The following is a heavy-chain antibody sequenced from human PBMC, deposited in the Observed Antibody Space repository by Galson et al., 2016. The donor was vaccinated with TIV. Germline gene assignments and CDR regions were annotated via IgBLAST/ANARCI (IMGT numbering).Heavy chain of an antibody. Sequence: QSGAEVKKPGTSVKVSCKVSGGTFSSYAFSWVRQAPGQGLEWMGRIIGMFGTVNYAQKFQGRVTIIADESTSTAYMELSSLRSEDTAVYYCARAPGYYDSSYYYPAWGQGTLVTVSS. D-gene: IGHD3-22*01. CDR3: ARAPGYYDSSYYYPA. CDR2: IIGMFGTV. CDR1: GGTFSSYA. V-gene: IGHV1-69*13. J-gene: IGHJ4*02.